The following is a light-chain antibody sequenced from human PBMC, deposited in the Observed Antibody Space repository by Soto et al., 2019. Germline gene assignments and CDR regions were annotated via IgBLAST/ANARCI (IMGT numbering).Light chain of an antibody. CDR2: DAS. J-gene: IGKJ1*01. CDR3: QQYGSSPRT. Sequence: DIQMTQSPSTLSSSVGDRVTITCRASQSISIWLAWYQQKPGKAPKLLIYDASSLESGVPSRFSGSASGTEFTLTISRLEPEDFAVYYCQQYGSSPRTFGQGTKVDI. V-gene: IGKV1-5*01. CDR1: QSISIW.